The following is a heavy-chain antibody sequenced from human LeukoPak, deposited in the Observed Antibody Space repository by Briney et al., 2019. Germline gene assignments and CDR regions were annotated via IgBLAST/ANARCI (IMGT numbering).Heavy chain of an antibody. J-gene: IGHJ3*02. V-gene: IGHV3-33*01. Sequence: GGSLRLSCAASGYTFSSHGMHWVRQAPDKGLEWVVIIWYDGSYKYYADSVQGRFTISRDNSKNTLYLQMNSLRAEDTAVYYCARTITDDHNRLGALDIWGQGTMVTVSS. CDR2: IWYDGSYK. CDR1: GYTFSSHG. D-gene: IGHD3-10*01. CDR3: ARTITDDHNRLGALDI.